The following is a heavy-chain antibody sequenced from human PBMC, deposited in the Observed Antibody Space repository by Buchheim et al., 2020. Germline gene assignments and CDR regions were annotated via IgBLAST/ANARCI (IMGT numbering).Heavy chain of an antibody. CDR2: IYYSGST. Sequence: QVQLQESGPGLVKPSETLSLTCTVSGGSISSYYWSWIRQPPGKGLEWIGYIYYSGSTNYNPSLKSRVTISVDTSKNQFSLKLSSVTAADTAVYYCAGRDTAMVNDAFDIWGQGT. D-gene: IGHD5-18*01. V-gene: IGHV4-59*12. CDR1: GGSISSYY. J-gene: IGHJ3*02. CDR3: AGRDTAMVNDAFDI.